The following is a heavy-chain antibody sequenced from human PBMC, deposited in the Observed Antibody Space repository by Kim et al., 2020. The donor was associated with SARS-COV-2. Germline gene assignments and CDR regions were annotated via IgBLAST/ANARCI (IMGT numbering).Heavy chain of an antibody. J-gene: IGHJ3*02. D-gene: IGHD3-10*01. CDR3: ASPSPMVRGNYAPTYAFDI. CDR1: GYSFTSYW. V-gene: IGHV5-10-1*01. Sequence: GESLKISCKGSGYSFTSYWISWVRQMPGKGLEWMGRIDPSDSYTNYSPSFQGHVTISADKSISTAYLQWSSLKASDTAMYYCASPSPMVRGNYAPTYAFDIWGQGTMVTVSS. CDR2: IDPSDSYT.